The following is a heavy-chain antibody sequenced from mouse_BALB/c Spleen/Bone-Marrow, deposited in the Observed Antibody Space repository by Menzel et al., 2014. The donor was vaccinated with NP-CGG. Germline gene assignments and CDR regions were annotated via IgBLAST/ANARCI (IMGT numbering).Heavy chain of an antibody. J-gene: IGHJ3*01. Sequence: EVQVVESGGGLVQPGGSLKLSRAASGFTFSGYTMSWVRQTPEKRLERVAFITNGGGNTYYPDTVKGRFTISRDNAKNTLYLQMSSLKSEDTAIYYCTTLAGTSYWGQGTLVTVSA. D-gene: IGHD4-1*01. CDR2: ITNGGGNT. V-gene: IGHV5-12-2*01. CDR1: GFTFSGYT. CDR3: TTLAGTSY.